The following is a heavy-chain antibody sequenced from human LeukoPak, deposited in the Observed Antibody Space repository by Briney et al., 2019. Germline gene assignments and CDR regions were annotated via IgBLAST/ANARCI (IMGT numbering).Heavy chain of an antibody. J-gene: IGHJ3*02. V-gene: IGHV4-39*07. D-gene: IGHD6-19*01. Sequence: PSETLSPTCTVSGGSISSGSYNWGWIRHRPGKGLEWIGEINHRGSTHYNPSLKSRVTISVDTSKKQFSLKLSSVTAADTAVYYCATYSTGFDIWGQGTVVTV. CDR1: GGSISSGSYN. CDR3: ATYSTGFDI. CDR2: INHRGST.